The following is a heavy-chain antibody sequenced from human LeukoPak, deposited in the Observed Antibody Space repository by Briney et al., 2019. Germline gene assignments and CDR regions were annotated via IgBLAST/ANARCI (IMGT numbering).Heavy chain of an antibody. CDR3: ARSKWGYAFDI. V-gene: IGHV4-59*01. Sequence: SETLSLTCTVSGGSITNYFWTWIRQPPGKGLEWIGYIYYSGSTNYNPSLESRVTISLDTSKNQFSLKLSSGTAADTAVYYCARSKWGYAFDIWGQETMVTVSS. CDR1: GGSITNYF. CDR2: IYYSGST. D-gene: IGHD1-26*01. J-gene: IGHJ3*02.